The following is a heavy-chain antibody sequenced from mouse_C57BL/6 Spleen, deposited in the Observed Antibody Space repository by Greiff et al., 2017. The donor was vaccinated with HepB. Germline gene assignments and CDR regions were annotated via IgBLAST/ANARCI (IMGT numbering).Heavy chain of an antibody. CDR2: IDPSDSYT. V-gene: IGHV1-69*01. J-gene: IGHJ3*01. Sequence: QVQLQQPGAELVMPGASVKLSCKASGYTFTSYWMHWVKQRPGQGLEWIGEIDPSDSYTNYNQKFKGKSTLTGDKSSSTAYMQLSSLTAEDSAVYYGARDYGSSSFAYWGQGTLVTVSA. CDR1: GYTFTSYW. CDR3: ARDYGSSSFAY. D-gene: IGHD1-1*01.